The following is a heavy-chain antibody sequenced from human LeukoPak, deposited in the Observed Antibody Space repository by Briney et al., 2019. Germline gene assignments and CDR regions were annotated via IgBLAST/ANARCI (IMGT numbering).Heavy chain of an antibody. J-gene: IGHJ4*02. CDR3: ARGYYYDSSGYSPV. CDR1: GYTFTGNY. Sequence: ASVKVSCKASGYTFTGNYMHWVRQAPGQGLEWMGRINPNSGGTNYAQKFQGRVTMTRDTSISTAYMELSRLRSDDTAVYYCARGYYYDSSGYSPVWGQGTLVTVSS. D-gene: IGHD3-22*01. CDR2: INPNSGGT. V-gene: IGHV1-2*06.